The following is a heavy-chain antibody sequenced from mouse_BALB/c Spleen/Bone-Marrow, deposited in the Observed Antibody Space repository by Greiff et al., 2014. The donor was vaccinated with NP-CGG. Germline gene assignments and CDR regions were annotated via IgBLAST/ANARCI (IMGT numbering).Heavy chain of an antibody. J-gene: IGHJ4*01. V-gene: IGHV1S137*01. D-gene: IGHD2-14*01. CDR1: GYTFTDYA. CDR3: ARSGRYGAYYAMDY. Sequence: QVQLQQPGAELVRPGASVKISCKGSGYTFTDYAMHWVKQSHAKSLEWIGVISTYYGDASYNQKFKGKATMTVDKSSSTAYMELARLTSEDSAIYYCARSGRYGAYYAMDYWGQGTSVTVSS. CDR2: ISTYYGDA.